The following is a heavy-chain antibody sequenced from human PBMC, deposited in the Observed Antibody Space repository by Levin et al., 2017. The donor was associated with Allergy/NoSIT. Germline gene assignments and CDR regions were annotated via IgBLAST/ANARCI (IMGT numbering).Heavy chain of an antibody. Sequence: GGSLRLSCAASGFAFTDYGMHWVRQAPGKGLEWVADIWFDGSRRFYAESVKGRFTISRDISKNTLYLQMNSLRGEDTAVYYCARENLGNAYYGMDVWGQGTTVTVSS. J-gene: IGHJ6*02. CDR3: ARENLGNAYYGMDV. V-gene: IGHV3-33*01. CDR1: GFAFTDYG. CDR2: IWFDGSRR. D-gene: IGHD1-1*01.